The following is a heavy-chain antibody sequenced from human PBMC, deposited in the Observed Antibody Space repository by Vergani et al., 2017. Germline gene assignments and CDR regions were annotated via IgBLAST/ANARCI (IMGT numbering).Heavy chain of an antibody. J-gene: IGHJ4*02. V-gene: IGHV4-61*02. CDR3: ARAIIYSGYDY. CDR1: GGSISSGSYY. D-gene: IGHD5-12*01. CDR2: IYTSGST. Sequence: QVQLQESGPGLVKPSQTLSLTCTVSGGSISSGSYYWSWIRQPAGKGLEWIGRIYTSGSTNYNPSLKSRVTISVDTSKNQFSLKLSSVTAADTAVYYCARAIIYSGYDYWGQGTLVTVSS.